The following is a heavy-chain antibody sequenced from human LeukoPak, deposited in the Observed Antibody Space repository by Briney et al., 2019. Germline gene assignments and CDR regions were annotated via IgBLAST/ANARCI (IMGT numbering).Heavy chain of an antibody. V-gene: IGHV4-59*08. CDR2: IYYSGST. D-gene: IGHD3-10*01. CDR1: GGSISSYY. J-gene: IGHJ5*02. CDR3: ARTPYYGSGSYYPNWFDP. Sequence: SETLSLTCTVSGGSISSYYWSWIRQPPGKGLEWIGYIYYSGSTNYNPSLKSRVTISVDTSKNQFSPKLSSVTAADTAVYYCARTPYYGSGSYYPNWFDPWGQGTLVTVSS.